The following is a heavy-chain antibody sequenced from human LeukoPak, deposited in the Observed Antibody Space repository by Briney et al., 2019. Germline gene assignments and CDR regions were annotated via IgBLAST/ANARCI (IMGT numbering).Heavy chain of an antibody. D-gene: IGHD6-13*01. CDR1: AYTFTYSY. J-gene: IGHJ4*02. CDR2: VDREVGET. V-gene: IGHV1-69-2*01. CDR3: ATASAAAAQSRHLDY. Sequence: ASVKLSFKVSAYTFTYSYMDWVRHAPGQRHEWMGLVDREVGETIDTEKFHGRVNTTGDTSTDTAYMELMSLRYDDTAVYYCATASAAAAQSRHLDYWGQGTLVSVSS.